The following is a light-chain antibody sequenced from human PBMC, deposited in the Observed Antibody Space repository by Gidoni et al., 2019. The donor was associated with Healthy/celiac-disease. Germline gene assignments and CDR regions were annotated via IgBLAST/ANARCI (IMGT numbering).Light chain of an antibody. J-gene: IGKJ2*01. CDR2: GAS. V-gene: IGKV3-20*01. Sequence: VLPHSPGTLSLSPGERATLSCRASQSVSSSYLAWYQQKPGQAPRLLIYGASSRATGIPDRFSGSGSGTDFTLTISRLEPEDFAVYYCQQYGSSPYTFGQGTKLEIK. CDR1: QSVSSSY. CDR3: QQYGSSPYT.